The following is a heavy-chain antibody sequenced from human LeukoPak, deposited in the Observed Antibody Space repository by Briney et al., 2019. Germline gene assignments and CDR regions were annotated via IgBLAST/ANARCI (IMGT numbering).Heavy chain of an antibody. V-gene: IGHV3-48*03. CDR2: ISGSGSPI. J-gene: IGHJ3*02. D-gene: IGHD3-22*01. Sequence: PGGSLRLSCVTSEFTFSSYEMNWVRQAPGKGLEWVSYISGSGSPIFYADSVKGRFTISRDNAQNSLYLQMNSLRAEDTAVYYCATEWLLGAMNAFDIWGQGTMVTASS. CDR1: EFTFSSYE. CDR3: ATEWLLGAMNAFDI.